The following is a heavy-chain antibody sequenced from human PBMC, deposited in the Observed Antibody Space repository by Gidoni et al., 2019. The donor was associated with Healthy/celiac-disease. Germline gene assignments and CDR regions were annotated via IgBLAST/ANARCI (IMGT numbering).Heavy chain of an antibody. CDR3: AHPADYYDSSGSFDY. D-gene: IGHD3-22*01. CDR2: IYWNDDK. Sequence: QITLKESGPTLVKPTQTLTLTCTFSGFSLSTSGVGVGWIRQPPGKALEWLALIYWNDDKRYSPSLKSRLTITKDTSKNQVVLTMTNMDPVDTATYYCAHPADYYDSSGSFDYWGQGTLVTVSS. J-gene: IGHJ4*02. CDR1: GFSLSTSGVG. V-gene: IGHV2-5*01.